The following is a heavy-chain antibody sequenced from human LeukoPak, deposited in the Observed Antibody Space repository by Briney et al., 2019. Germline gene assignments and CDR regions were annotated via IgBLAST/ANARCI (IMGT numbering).Heavy chain of an antibody. CDR3: ARRARYYYYMDV. J-gene: IGHJ6*03. CDR1: GGSFSGYY. Sequence: PSETLSLTCAVYGGSFSGYYWSWIRPPPGKGLEWIGEINHSGSTNYNPSLKSRVTISVDTSKNQFSLKLSSVTAADTAVYYCARRARYYYYMDVWGKGTTVTVSS. CDR2: INHSGST. V-gene: IGHV4-34*01.